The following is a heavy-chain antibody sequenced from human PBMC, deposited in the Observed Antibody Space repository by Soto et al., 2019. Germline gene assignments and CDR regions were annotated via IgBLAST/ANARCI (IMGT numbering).Heavy chain of an antibody. CDR1: GFTFSSYA. CDR3: AKIPFIVVVPAAPFDY. V-gene: IGHV3-23*01. J-gene: IGHJ4*02. D-gene: IGHD2-2*01. CDR2: ISGSGGST. Sequence: EVQLLESGGGLVQPGGSLRLSCAASGFTFSSYAMRWVRQAPGKGLEWVSAISGSGGSTYYADSVKGRFTISRDNSKNTLYLQMNSLRAEDTAVYYCAKIPFIVVVPAAPFDYWGQGTLVTVSS.